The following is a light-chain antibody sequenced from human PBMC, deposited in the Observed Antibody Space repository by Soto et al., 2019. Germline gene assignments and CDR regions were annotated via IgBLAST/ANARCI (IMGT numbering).Light chain of an antibody. V-gene: IGKV1-5*01. J-gene: IGKJ1*01. Sequence: DIQMTQSPSTLSASVGDRVTITCRASQNINRWLAWYQQNPGKAPKVLIYDASSLESGVPSRFNGRGSGTEFTLTISRLKPDEFATYYCQQYSKEFGQGTKVEI. CDR3: QQYSKE. CDR1: QNINRW. CDR2: DAS.